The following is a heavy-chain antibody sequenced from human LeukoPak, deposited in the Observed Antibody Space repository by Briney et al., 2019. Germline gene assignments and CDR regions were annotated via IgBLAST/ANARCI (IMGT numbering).Heavy chain of an antibody. CDR1: GFPFTSHV. V-gene: IGHV3-64D*06. CDR2: ISMNVQTP. D-gene: IGHD1-1*01. J-gene: IGHJ4*02. Sequence: QPGGSLGLSCSASGFPFTSHVMHWVRQAPGKGLQYVSGISMNVQTPYYAGSVKGRFTISRDSSKNTVYLQMNSLTAEDTAVYYCVREGLERRTNFDYWGQGTLVSVSS. CDR3: VREGLERRTNFDY.